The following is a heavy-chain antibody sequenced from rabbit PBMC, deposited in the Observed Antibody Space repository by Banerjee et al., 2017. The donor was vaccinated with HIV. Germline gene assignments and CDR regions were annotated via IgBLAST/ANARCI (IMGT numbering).Heavy chain of an antibody. CDR2: IYAGGSGST. CDR1: GFSFSSSYY. V-gene: IGHV1S45*01. Sequence: QEQLEESGGDLVKPGASLTLTCTASGFSFSSSYYMCWVRQAPGKGLEWIGYIYAGGSGSTDYASWAKGRFTISKTSSTTVTLQMTSLTAADTATYFCARDLAGVIGWNFNLWGQGTLVTVS. CDR3: ARDLAGVIGWNFNL. D-gene: IGHD4-1*01. J-gene: IGHJ4*01.